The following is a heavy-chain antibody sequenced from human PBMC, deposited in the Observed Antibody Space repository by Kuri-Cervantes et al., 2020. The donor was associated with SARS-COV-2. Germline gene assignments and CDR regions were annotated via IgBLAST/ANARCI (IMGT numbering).Heavy chain of an antibody. CDR2: IKQDGSEK. V-gene: IGHV3-7*05. CDR3: ARDGLYCSSTSCTTRYYGMDV. CDR1: GFTFSSYW. Sequence: GESLKISCAASGFTFSSYWMSWVRQAPGKGLEWVANIKQDGSEKYYVDSVKGRFTISRDNAKNPLYLQMNSLRAEDTAVYYCARDGLYCSSTSCTTRYYGMDVWGQGTTVTVSS. J-gene: IGHJ6*02. D-gene: IGHD2-2*01.